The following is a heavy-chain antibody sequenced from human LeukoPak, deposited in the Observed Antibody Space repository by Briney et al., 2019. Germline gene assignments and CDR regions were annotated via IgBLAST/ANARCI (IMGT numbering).Heavy chain of an antibody. J-gene: IGHJ4*02. V-gene: IGHV1-69*04. CDR2: IIPILSIA. CDR1: GCTFISYA. Sequence: SVKVSCKASGCTFISYAISWVRQAPGQGLEWMGRIIPILSIANYAQKFQGRVTITADKSTSTAYMELSSLRSEDTAVYYCARGDRITMVRGVYDIDYWGQGTLVTVSS. CDR3: ARGDRITMVRGVYDIDY. D-gene: IGHD3-10*01.